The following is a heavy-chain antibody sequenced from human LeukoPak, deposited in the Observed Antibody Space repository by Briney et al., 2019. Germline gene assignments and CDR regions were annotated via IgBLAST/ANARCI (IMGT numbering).Heavy chain of an antibody. J-gene: IGHJ5*02. Sequence: PSETLSLTCTVSGGSISSSSYYWGWIRQPPGKGLEWIGEINHSGSTNYNPSLKSRVTISVDTSKNQFSLKLSSVTAADTAVYYCARGYSSSWSFNWFDPWGQGTLVTVSS. D-gene: IGHD6-13*01. CDR3: ARGYSSSWSFNWFDP. CDR1: GGSISSSSYY. CDR2: INHSGST. V-gene: IGHV4-39*07.